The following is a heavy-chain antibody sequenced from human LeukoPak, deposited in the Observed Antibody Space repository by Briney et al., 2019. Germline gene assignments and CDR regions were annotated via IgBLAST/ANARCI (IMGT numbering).Heavy chain of an antibody. CDR1: GYTFTSYG. Sequence: ASVKVSCKASGYTFTSYGISWVRQAPGQGLEWMGWISAYNDNTNYAQKLQGRVTMTTDTSTSTAYMELRSLRSDDTAVYYCARYHSSNWYPFDYYYYMDVWGKGTTVTISS. V-gene: IGHV1-18*01. CDR3: ARYHSSNWYPFDYYYYMDV. CDR2: ISAYNDNT. D-gene: IGHD6-13*01. J-gene: IGHJ6*03.